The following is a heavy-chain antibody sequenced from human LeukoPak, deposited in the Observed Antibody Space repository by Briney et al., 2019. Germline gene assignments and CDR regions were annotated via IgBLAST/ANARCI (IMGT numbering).Heavy chain of an antibody. Sequence: GGSLRLPCAASGFTFSSYGMHWVRQAPGKGLEWVAFIRYDGSNKYYADSVKGRFTISRDNSKNTLYLQMNSLRAEDTAVYYCAKDRYYYDSSGYFYWGQGTLVTVSS. D-gene: IGHD3-22*01. CDR1: GFTFSSYG. CDR3: AKDRYYYDSSGYFY. J-gene: IGHJ4*02. CDR2: IRYDGSNK. V-gene: IGHV3-30*02.